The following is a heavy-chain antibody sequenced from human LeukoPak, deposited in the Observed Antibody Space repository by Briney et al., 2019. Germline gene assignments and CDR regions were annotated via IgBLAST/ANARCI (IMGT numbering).Heavy chain of an antibody. Sequence: PGGSLRLSCAASGFTFSSYWMSWVRQAPGKGLMWVSQINSDGSATSCADPVKGRCTISRDNAKNMLYLEMNSLRVEDTAVYFCTRDHGLDVRGQGTTVTVSS. CDR3: TRDHGLDV. V-gene: IGHV3-74*01. J-gene: IGHJ6*02. CDR1: GFTFSSYW. CDR2: INSDGSAT.